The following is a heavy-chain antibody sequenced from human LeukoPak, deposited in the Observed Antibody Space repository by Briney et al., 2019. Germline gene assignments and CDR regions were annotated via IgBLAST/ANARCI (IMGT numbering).Heavy chain of an antibody. Sequence: GGSLRLSSAPSGVTSSIYAIHWVSQAPGKGLERVAVISYDGINTNYADSVKGRFSLSRDNSKNTLSLRMSRMRTEETDVYFCAREERFLQWPYYNGMDVWGQGTTVTVSS. CDR3: AREERFLQWPYYNGMDV. CDR1: GVTSSIYA. V-gene: IGHV3-30-3*01. CDR2: ISYDGINT. J-gene: IGHJ6*02. D-gene: IGHD3-3*01.